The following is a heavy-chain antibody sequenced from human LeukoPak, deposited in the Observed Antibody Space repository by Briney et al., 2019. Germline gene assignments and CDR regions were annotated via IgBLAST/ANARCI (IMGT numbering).Heavy chain of an antibody. D-gene: IGHD6-13*01. V-gene: IGHV1-2*02. CDR2: INPNSGGT. CDR3: AKLSRYNRSWYSWNFDY. CDR1: GYTFTGYY. Sequence: GASVKVSCKASGYTFTGYYMHWVRQAPGQGNEWMRWINPNSGGTNYAQKFQGRVTMTQDTSISTAYMELISLRSDDTAVYYCAKLSRYNRSWYSWNFDYWGQGTLVTVSS. J-gene: IGHJ4*02.